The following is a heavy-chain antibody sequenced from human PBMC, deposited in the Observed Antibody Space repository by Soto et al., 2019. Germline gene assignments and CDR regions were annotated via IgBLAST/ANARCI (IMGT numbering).Heavy chain of an antibody. CDR1: GGSISSSSYY. Sequence: SETLSLTCTVSGGSISSSSYYWGWIRQSPGKGPEWIGSFYYSGSTNYNPSLKSRVTISVDTPKNQFSLKLSSVTAADTAVYYCAKNWNWGSLVHWGQGTLVTVSS. CDR2: FYYSGST. V-gene: IGHV4-39*01. D-gene: IGHD7-27*01. CDR3: AKNWNWGSLVH. J-gene: IGHJ4*02.